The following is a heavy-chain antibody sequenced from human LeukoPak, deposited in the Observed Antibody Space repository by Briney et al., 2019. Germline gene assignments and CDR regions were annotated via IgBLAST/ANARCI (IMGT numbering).Heavy chain of an antibody. CDR2: ISSSGSTI. V-gene: IGHV3-48*03. CDR3: ARVMITMVRGAQPFDY. CDR1: GVTFSSYE. Sequence: PGGSLRLSCAASGVTFSSYEMNWVRQAPGKGLEWVSYISSSGSTIYYADSVKGRFTISRDNAKNSLYLQMNSLRAEDTAVYYCARVMITMVRGAQPFDYWGQGTLVTVSS. D-gene: IGHD3-10*01. J-gene: IGHJ4*02.